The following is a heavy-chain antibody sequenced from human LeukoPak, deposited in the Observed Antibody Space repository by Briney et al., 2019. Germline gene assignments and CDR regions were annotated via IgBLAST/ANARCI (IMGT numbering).Heavy chain of an antibody. Sequence: GGSLRLTCAASGFIVSCNYMNWVRQGPGKGLEWDSVIYRGGNTFYTDSVRGRFTISRDNSKNILYLQMNSLRPEDTAVYYCARRFYESEDSGYYFDFWGQGTLATVSS. CDR3: ARRFYESEDSGYYFDF. J-gene: IGHJ4*02. D-gene: IGHD3-22*01. V-gene: IGHV3-66*02. CDR1: GFIVSCNY. CDR2: IYRGGNT.